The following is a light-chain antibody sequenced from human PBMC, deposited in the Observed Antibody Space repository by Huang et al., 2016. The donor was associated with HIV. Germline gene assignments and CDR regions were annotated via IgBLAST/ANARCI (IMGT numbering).Light chain of an antibody. CDR3: QQYYSVPRT. Sequence: DIVMTQSPDSLAVSLGERATINCSSSQSVLSSSNDKNYLTWYQQKPGQPPKLLIYWASTRESGVPERFSVSGSGTHFTLTIASLQAEDVAVYYCQQYYSVPRTFGQGTKVEIK. J-gene: IGKJ1*01. CDR1: QSVLSSSNDKNY. V-gene: IGKV4-1*01. CDR2: WAS.